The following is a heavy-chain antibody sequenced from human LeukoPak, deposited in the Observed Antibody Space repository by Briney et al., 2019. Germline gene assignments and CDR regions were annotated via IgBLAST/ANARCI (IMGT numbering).Heavy chain of an antibody. CDR1: GGSISSGGYY. D-gene: IGHD3-3*01. Sequence: SETLSLTCTVSGGSISSGGYYWSWIRQHPGKGLEWIGYIYYSGSTYYNPSLKSRVTISVDTSKNQSSLKLSSVTAADTAVYYCVRSGYAGNYFDYWGQGTLVTVFS. J-gene: IGHJ4*02. CDR2: IYYSGST. V-gene: IGHV4-31*03. CDR3: VRSGYAGNYFDY.